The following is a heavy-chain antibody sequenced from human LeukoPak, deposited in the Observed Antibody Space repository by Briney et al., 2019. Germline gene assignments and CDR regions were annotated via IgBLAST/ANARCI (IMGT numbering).Heavy chain of an antibody. Sequence: GGSLRLSRAASGFTVSSNYMSWVRQAPGKGLEWVSVIYSGGSTYYADSVKGRFTISRDNSKKTLYLQMNSLRAEDTAVYYCARSYLWGSYRYFDYWGQGTLVTVSS. V-gene: IGHV3-66*01. J-gene: IGHJ4*02. CDR3: ARSYLWGSYRYFDY. CDR1: GFTVSSNY. CDR2: IYSGGST. D-gene: IGHD3-16*02.